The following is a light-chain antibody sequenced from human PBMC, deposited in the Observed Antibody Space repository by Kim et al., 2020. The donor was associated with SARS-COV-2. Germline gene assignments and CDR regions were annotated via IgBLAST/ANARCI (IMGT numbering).Light chain of an antibody. CDR3: QQYDSHPCT. J-gene: IGKJ1*01. CDR1: QGIRRW. V-gene: IGKV1-33*01. CDR2: DAS. Sequence: DIQMTQSPHTLSAFVRDRVTITCQASQGIRRWLDWYQQKPGKAPKLLIYDASNLETGVPSRFSGSGSGTDFTFTISSLQPEDIATYYWQQYDSHPCTFGPGTKVDIK.